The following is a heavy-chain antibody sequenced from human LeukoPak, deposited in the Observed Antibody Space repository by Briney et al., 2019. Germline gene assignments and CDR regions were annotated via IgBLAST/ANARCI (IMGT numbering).Heavy chain of an antibody. Sequence: GGSLRLSCAASGFTFSSYGMHWVRQAPGKGLEWVSFIRYDGSNKYYADSVXGRFTISRDNAKNSLYLQMNSLRAEDTAVYYXXRERRIQLWLYNWFDPWGQGTLVAVSS. CDR1: GFTFSSYG. D-gene: IGHD5-18*01. CDR3: XRERRIQLWLYNWFDP. V-gene: IGHV3-30*02. CDR2: IRYDGSNK. J-gene: IGHJ5*02.